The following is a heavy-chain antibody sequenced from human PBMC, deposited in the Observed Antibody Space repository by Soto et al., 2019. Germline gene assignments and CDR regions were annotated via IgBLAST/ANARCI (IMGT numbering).Heavy chain of an antibody. CDR2: IIPIFGTA. D-gene: IGHD1-26*01. CDR1: GDTFSSYA. J-gene: IGHJ4*02. Sequence: SVKVSCKASGDTFSSYAISWVRQAPGQGLEWMGGIIPIFGTANYAQKFQGRVTITADESTSTAYMELSSLRSEDTAVYYCARSARPGATTPFDYWGQGTLVTVSS. V-gene: IGHV1-69*13. CDR3: ARSARPGATTPFDY.